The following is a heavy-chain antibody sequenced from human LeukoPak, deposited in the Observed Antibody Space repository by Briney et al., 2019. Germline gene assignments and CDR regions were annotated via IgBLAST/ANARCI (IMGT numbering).Heavy chain of an antibody. D-gene: IGHD3-10*01. CDR1: GFTFSSYS. CDR2: ISSSSSYI. V-gene: IGHV3-21*01. Sequence: GGSLRLSCAVSGFTFSSYSMNWVRQAPGKGLEWVSSISSSSSYIYYADSVKGRFTISRDNAKNSLYLQMNSLRAEDTAVYYCASTYGSGSYPIDYWGQGTLVTVSS. J-gene: IGHJ4*02. CDR3: ASTYGSGSYPIDY.